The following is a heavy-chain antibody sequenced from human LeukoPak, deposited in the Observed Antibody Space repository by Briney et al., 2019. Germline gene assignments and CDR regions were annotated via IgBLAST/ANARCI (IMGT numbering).Heavy chain of an antibody. CDR2: INPNSGGT. Sequence: GASVKVSCKASGYTFTGYYMHWVRQAPGQGLEWMGWINPNSGGTNYAQKLQGRVTMTRDTSISTAYMELSRLRSDDTAVYYCARDYDILTYFDYWGQGTLVTVSS. V-gene: IGHV1-2*02. D-gene: IGHD3-9*01. CDR1: GYTFTGYY. J-gene: IGHJ4*02. CDR3: ARDYDILTYFDY.